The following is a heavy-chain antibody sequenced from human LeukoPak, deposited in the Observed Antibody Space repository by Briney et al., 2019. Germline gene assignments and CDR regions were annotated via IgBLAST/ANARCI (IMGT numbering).Heavy chain of an antibody. D-gene: IGHD3-10*01. CDR1: GGSFSGYY. CDR2: INHSGST. CDR3: GGGALLWFGAKMEYYFDY. V-gene: IGHV4-34*01. J-gene: IGHJ4*02. Sequence: SETLSLTCAVYGGSFSGYYRSWIRQPPGKGLEWIGEINHSGSTTYNPSLKRGATISVDTSTNQFSLNLSSITAAHTAVYYCGGGALLWFGAKMEYYFDYWGQGTPLTVSS.